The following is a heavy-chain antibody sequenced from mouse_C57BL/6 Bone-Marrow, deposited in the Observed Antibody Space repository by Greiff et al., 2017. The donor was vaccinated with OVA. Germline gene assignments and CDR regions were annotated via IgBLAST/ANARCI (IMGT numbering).Heavy chain of an antibody. CDR3: ARRGPRDYDVGYFDY. V-gene: IGHV1-26*01. CDR2: INPNNGGT. Sequence: EVQLQQSGPELVKPGASVKISCKASGYTFTDYYMNWVKQSHGKSLEWIGDINPNNGGTSYNQKFKGKATLTVDKSSSTAYMELRSLTSEDSAVYYCARRGPRDYDVGYFDYWGQGTTLTVSS. CDR1: GYTFTDYY. J-gene: IGHJ2*01. D-gene: IGHD2-4*01.